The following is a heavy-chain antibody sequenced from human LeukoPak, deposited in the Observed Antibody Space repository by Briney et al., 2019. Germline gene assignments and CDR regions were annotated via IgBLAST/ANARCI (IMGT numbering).Heavy chain of an antibody. CDR3: ASGSCSSTSCSYYFDY. D-gene: IGHD2-2*01. CDR2: INPSGGST. V-gene: IGHV1-46*01. CDR1: GYTFTSYY. J-gene: IGHJ4*02. Sequence: ASVKVSCKASGYTFTSYYMHWVRQAPGQGLEWMGIINPSGGSTSYAQKFQGRVTMTRDTSTSTVYMELSSLRSEDTAVYYCASGSCSSTSCSYYFDYWGQGTLVTVSS.